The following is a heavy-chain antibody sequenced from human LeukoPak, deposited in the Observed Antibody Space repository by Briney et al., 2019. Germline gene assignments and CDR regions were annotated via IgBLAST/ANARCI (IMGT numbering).Heavy chain of an antibody. CDR2: ISSSSSYI. D-gene: IGHD6-13*01. J-gene: IGHJ4*02. Sequence: GGSLRLSCAASGFTFSSYSMNWVRQAPGKGLEWVSSISSSSSYIYYADSVKGRFTISRDNAKNSLYLQMNSLRAEDTALYYCAKDIRAAAGLSIDYWGQGTLVTVSS. CDR3: AKDIRAAAGLSIDY. CDR1: GFTFSSYS. V-gene: IGHV3-21*04.